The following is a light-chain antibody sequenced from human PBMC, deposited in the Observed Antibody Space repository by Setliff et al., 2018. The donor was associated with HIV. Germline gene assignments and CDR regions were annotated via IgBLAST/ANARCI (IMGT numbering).Light chain of an antibody. CDR3: SSYAGSNRG. Sequence: QSVLAQPPSASGSPGQSVTISCTGTSSDVGGYPYVSWYQQHPGKAPKLMIFEVSERPSGVPDRFSGSKSGNTASLTVSGLQAEDEADYYCSSYAGSNRGFGTGTKGTVL. CDR1: SSDVGGYPY. J-gene: IGLJ1*01. V-gene: IGLV2-8*01. CDR2: EVS.